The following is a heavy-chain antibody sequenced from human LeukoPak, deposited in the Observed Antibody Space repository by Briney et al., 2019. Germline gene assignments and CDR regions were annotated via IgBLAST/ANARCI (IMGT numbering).Heavy chain of an antibody. CDR3: ARHCSGGTCPLSFDAFDI. CDR1: GGSISSFY. V-gene: IGHV4-59*08. Sequence: SETLSLTCTVSGGSISSFYWSWIRQPPGKGLEWIGYIYNSESTNYNPSLKSGVTIPVDTSKNQSSLMLTSVTASDTAMYYCARHCSGGTCPLSFDAFDIWGQGTMVTVSS. J-gene: IGHJ3*02. CDR2: IYNSEST. D-gene: IGHD2-15*01.